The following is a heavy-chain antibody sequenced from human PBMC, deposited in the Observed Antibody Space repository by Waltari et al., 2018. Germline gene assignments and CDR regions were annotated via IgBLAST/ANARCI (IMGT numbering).Heavy chain of an antibody. CDR2: ISSSSSYI. Sequence: EVQLVESGGGLVKPGGSLRLSCAASGFTFSSYSMNWVRQAPGKGLEWVASISSSSSYIYYANSVKGRFTISRDNAKNALYLQMNSLRAEDTAVYYWARDKDEYYGMDVWGQGTTVTVSS. CDR3: ARDKDEYYGMDV. CDR1: GFTFSSYS. D-gene: IGHD2-15*01. V-gene: IGHV3-21*01. J-gene: IGHJ6*02.